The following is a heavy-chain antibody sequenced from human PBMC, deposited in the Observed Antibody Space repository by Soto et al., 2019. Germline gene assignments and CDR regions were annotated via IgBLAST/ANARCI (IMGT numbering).Heavy chain of an antibody. CDR2: IWYDGSNK. CDR1: GFTFSSYG. J-gene: IGHJ4*02. D-gene: IGHD3-16*01. Sequence: QVQLVESGGGVVQPGRSLRLSCAASGFTFSSYGMHWVRQAPGKGLEWVAVIWYDGSNKYYADSVKGRFTISRDNSKNSRFWQMNSLGTGDRGCDLCAGTLRGGDFDYWGQGTLVTVSS. V-gene: IGHV3-33*01. CDR3: AGTLRGGDFDY.